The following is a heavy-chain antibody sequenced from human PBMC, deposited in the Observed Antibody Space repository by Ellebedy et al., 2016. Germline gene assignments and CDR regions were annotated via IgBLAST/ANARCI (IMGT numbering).Heavy chain of an antibody. CDR1: GYSISSSFY. V-gene: IGHV4-38-2*02. CDR2: IYHFGHSGST. D-gene: IGHD5-12*01. Sequence: GSLRLSXSVSGYSISSSFYWGWIRQPPGKGLEWIGYIYHFGHSGSTYYKPSLKSRATISVDTSKNQFSLKLSSVTAADTAMYYCARVATGDWGQGTLVTVAS. J-gene: IGHJ4*02. CDR3: ARVATGD.